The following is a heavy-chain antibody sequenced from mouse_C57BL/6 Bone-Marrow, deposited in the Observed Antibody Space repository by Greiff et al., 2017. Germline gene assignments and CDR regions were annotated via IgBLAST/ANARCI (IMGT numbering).Heavy chain of an antibody. CDR3: ARGYDYGSSY. Sequence: QVQLQQPGAELARPGASVKLSCKASGYTFTSYGISWVKQRTGQGLEWIGEIYPRSGNTYYNEKFKGKATLTADKSSSTAYMTLRSLTSEDSAVYSCARGYDYGSSYWDRGTLVTVSA. CDR2: IYPRSGNT. V-gene: IGHV1-81*01. J-gene: IGHJ3*01. D-gene: IGHD2-4*01. CDR1: GYTFTSYG.